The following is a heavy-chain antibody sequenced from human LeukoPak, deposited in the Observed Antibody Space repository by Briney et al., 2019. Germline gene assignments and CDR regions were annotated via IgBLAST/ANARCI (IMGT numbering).Heavy chain of an antibody. CDR2: IYYSGST. J-gene: IGHJ5*02. CDR1: GGSFSGYY. D-gene: IGHD3-22*01. CDR3: ARGSWDSSGYYHISEYNWFDP. Sequence: PSETLSLTCAVYGGSFSGYYWSWIRQRPGKGLEWIGYIYYSGSTYYNPSLKSRVTISVDTSKNQFSLKLSSVTAADTAVYYCARGSWDSSGYYHISEYNWFDPWGQGTLVTVSS. V-gene: IGHV4-31*11.